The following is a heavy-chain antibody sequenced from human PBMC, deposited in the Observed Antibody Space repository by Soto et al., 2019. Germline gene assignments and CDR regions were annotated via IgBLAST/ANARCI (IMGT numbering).Heavy chain of an antibody. CDR2: IYYSGST. V-gene: IGHV4-59*01. D-gene: IGHD5-12*01. CDR3: ARGGVMDYYYYYGMDV. CDR1: GGSISSYY. Sequence: SETLSLTCTVSGGSISSYYWSWIRQPPGKGLEWIGYIYYSGSTNYNPSLKSRVTISVDTSKNQFSLKLSSVTAADTAVYYCARGGVMDYYYYYGMDVWGQGTTVTVSS. J-gene: IGHJ6*02.